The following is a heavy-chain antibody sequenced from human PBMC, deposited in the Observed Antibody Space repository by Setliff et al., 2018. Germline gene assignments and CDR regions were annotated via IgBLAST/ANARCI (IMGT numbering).Heavy chain of an antibody. J-gene: IGHJ3*02. CDR1: GFTFSNAW. CDR3: AKDHCTRSSCDGTLGAFDI. V-gene: IGHV3-15*05. D-gene: IGHD2-8*01. CDR2: IKGKTDGLAT. Sequence: GGSLRLSCAASGFTFSNAWMNWVRQAPGKGLEWVGRIKGKTDGLATDYAAPVKGRFTISRDDSTNKLYLQMNDLRADDTALYYCAKDHCTRSSCDGTLGAFDIWGQGTMVTVS.